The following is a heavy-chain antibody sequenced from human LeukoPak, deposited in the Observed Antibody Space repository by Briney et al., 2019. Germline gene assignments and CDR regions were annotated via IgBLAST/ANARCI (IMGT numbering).Heavy chain of an antibody. CDR2: ISHSGST. CDR1: GGSFSGYY. CDR3: ARRRGYSGYDSKGRYFDY. J-gene: IGHJ4*02. D-gene: IGHD5-12*01. V-gene: IGHV4-34*01. Sequence: PSETLSLTCAVYGGSFSGYYWSWIRQPPGKGLEWIGEISHSGSTNYNPSLKSRVTISVDTSKNQFSLKLSSVTAADTAVYYCARRRGYSGYDSKGRYFDYWGQGTLVTVSS.